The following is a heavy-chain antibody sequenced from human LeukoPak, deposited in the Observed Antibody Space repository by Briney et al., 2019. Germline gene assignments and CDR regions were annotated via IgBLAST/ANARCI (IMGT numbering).Heavy chain of an antibody. V-gene: IGHV3-23*01. CDR1: GFTFSSYA. CDR2: ISGSGGST. CDR3: AKARGATYGTYYFDY. J-gene: IGHJ4*02. Sequence: GGSLRLSCAASGFTFSSYAMSWVRQAPGKGLEWVSAISGSGGSTYYADSVKGRFTISRDNSKNTLYLQMNSLRAEDTAVYYCAKARGATYGTYYFDYWGQGTLVTVSS. D-gene: IGHD4/OR15-4a*01.